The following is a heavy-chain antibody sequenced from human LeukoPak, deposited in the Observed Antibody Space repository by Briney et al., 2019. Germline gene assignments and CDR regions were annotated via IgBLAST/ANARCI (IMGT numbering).Heavy chain of an antibody. CDR3: TRERYGSGYYGY. CDR1: GFTFGDYA. D-gene: IGHD3-3*01. Sequence: GGSLRLSCSTSGFTFGDYAMSWARQAPGKGLEWVGFIRSKAYGGTTEYAASVKGRFTISRDDSKSIAYLQMNSLKIEDTAVYYCTRERYGSGYYGYWGQGTLVTVSS. CDR2: IRSKAYGGTT. V-gene: IGHV3-49*04. J-gene: IGHJ4*02.